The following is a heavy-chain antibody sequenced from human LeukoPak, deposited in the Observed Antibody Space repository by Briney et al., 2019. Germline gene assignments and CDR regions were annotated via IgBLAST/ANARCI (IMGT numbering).Heavy chain of an antibody. CDR1: GFTVSSMF. D-gene: IGHD3-22*01. Sequence: GGSLRLSCAASGFTVSSMFMSWVRQAPGKGLEYVSVIDNGGGTFYADSVRGRFTISRDNSKNTLALQMNSLRVEDTAVYYCAREGYYDSSGSGDAFDIWGQGTMVTVSS. CDR3: AREGYYDSSGSGDAFDI. J-gene: IGHJ3*02. CDR2: IDNGGGT. V-gene: IGHV3-66*01.